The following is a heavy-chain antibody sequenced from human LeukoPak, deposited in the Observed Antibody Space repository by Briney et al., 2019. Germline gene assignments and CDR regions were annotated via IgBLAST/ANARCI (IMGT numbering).Heavy chain of an antibody. Sequence: GGSLRLSCAASGFTFSSYSMNWVRQAPGKGLEWVSSIRSSSSYIYYADSVKGRFTISRDNAKNSLYLQMNSLRAEDTAVYYCAREGGIAYYDSSGYSYFDYWGQGTLVTVSS. CDR3: AREGGIAYYDSSGYSYFDY. J-gene: IGHJ4*02. D-gene: IGHD3-22*01. CDR1: GFTFSSYS. V-gene: IGHV3-21*01. CDR2: IRSSSSYI.